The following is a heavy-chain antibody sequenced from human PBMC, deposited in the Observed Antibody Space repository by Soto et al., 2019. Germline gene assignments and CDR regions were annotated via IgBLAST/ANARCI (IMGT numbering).Heavy chain of an antibody. CDR3: VSSRSAIYGDALDV. Sequence: SETLSLTCSVSGGSISSYFRNWLRQPPGKGLEWIGYIYDDGTTDYNPSLKSRVTILLDMSKNQFSLKLSSVTAADAAVYYCVSSRSAIYGDALDVWGQGTMVTVSS. CDR2: IYDDGTT. J-gene: IGHJ3*01. V-gene: IGHV4-59*03. D-gene: IGHD2-2*01. CDR1: GGSISSYF.